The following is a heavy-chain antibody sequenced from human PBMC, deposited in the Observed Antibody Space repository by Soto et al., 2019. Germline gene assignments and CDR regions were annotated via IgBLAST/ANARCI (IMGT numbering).Heavy chain of an antibody. D-gene: IGHD2-2*02. J-gene: IGHJ6*02. Sequence: ASVKVSCKASGYTLTSYYMHWVRQAPGQGLEWMGIINPSGGSTSYAQKFQGRVTMTRDTSTSTVYMELSSLRSEDTAVYYCARDGVVPAAITYYYYYYGMDVWGQGTTVTVSS. CDR1: GYTLTSYY. V-gene: IGHV1-46*01. CDR3: ARDGVVPAAITYYYYYYGMDV. CDR2: INPSGGST.